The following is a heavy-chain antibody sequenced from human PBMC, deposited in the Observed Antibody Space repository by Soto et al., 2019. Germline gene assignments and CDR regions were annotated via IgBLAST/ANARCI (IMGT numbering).Heavy chain of an antibody. Sequence: SVKVSCKASGGTFSSYAISWVRQAPGQGLEWMGGIIPIFGTANYAQKFQGRVTITADESTSTAYMELSSLRSEDTAVYYCARGYGGPYYYDSSGYQYFQHWGQGTLVTVSS. CDR2: IIPIFGTA. J-gene: IGHJ1*01. V-gene: IGHV1-69*13. D-gene: IGHD3-22*01. CDR1: GGTFSSYA. CDR3: ARGYGGPYYYDSSGYQYFQH.